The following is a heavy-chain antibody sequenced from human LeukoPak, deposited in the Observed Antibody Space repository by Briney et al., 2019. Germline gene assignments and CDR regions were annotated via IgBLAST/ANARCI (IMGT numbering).Heavy chain of an antibody. CDR2: IYTTGNT. V-gene: IGHV4-4*07. Sequence: PSETLSLTCTVSGGSISSYYWSWIRQPAGKGLEWIGRIYTTGNTNYNPSLKSRVTMSVDTSENQVSLNLNSMTAADTAVYYCARGYGYQNFDYWGQGTLVTVSS. CDR1: GGSISSYY. CDR3: ARGYGYQNFDY. D-gene: IGHD5-24*01. J-gene: IGHJ4*02.